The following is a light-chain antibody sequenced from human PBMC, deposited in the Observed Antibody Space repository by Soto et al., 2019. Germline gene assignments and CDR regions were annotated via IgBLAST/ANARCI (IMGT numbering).Light chain of an antibody. CDR1: SSDVGGYNY. V-gene: IGLV2-14*01. J-gene: IGLJ1*01. Sequence: QSVLTQPASVSGSPGQSITISCTGTSSDVGGYNYVSWYQQHPGKAPKLMIYDVSNRPSGVSNRFSGSKSGNTASLTISGLQAEDEADYYCRSYTSSSTRVFGTGTKLTVL. CDR3: RSYTSSSTRV. CDR2: DVS.